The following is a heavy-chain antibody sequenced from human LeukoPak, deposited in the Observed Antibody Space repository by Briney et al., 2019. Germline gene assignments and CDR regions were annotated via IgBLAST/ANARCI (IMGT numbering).Heavy chain of an antibody. J-gene: IGHJ3*02. CDR1: GGSIRSSYYY. D-gene: IGHD3-10*01. CDR3: ARVELAAFDI. CDR2: IYYSGST. Sequence: SETLSLTCTVSGGSIRSSYYYWGWIRQPPGKGLEWIGSIYYSGSTYYNPSLKSRVTISVDTSKNQFSLKLSSMTAADTAVYYCARVELAAFDIWGQGTMVTVSS. V-gene: IGHV4-39*01.